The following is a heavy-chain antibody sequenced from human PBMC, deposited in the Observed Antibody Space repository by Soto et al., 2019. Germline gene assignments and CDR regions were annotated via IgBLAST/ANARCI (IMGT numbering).Heavy chain of an antibody. CDR3: ASSTPSVGLVRSFDY. CDR1: GYSFTGYY. J-gene: IGHJ4*02. Sequence: QVQLAQSGAEVKKPGASVKVSCTASGYSFTGYYIHWVRQAPGEGLEWMGWINPNTGRTIYAQKFQGRVTMTRDTSITTAYMELSGLTSDDTAVYYCASSTPSVGLVRSFDYWGQGILVTVSS. D-gene: IGHD3-9*01. CDR2: INPNTGRT. V-gene: IGHV1-2*02.